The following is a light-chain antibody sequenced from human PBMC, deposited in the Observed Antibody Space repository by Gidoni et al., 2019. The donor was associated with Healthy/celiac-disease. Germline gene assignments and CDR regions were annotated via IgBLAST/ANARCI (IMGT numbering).Light chain of an antibody. J-gene: IGKJ2*01. V-gene: IGKV3-15*01. CDR2: GAS. CDR3: QQYNNWHPYT. CDR1: QSVSSN. Sequence: VMTQSPATLSVSPGERATLSCRASQSVSSNLAWYQQKPGQAPRLLIYGASTRDTGIPARFSGSGSGTEFTLTISSLQSEDFAVYYCQQYNNWHPYTFGQGTKLEIK.